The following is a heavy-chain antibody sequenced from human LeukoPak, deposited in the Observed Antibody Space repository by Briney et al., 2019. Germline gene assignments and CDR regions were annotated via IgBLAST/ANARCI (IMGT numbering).Heavy chain of an antibody. CDR1: GFTFSSYS. V-gene: IGHV3-23*01. D-gene: IGHD3-10*01. CDR2: ISGSGGST. CDR3: AKVPLLLWFGELFPSPHYFDY. J-gene: IGHJ4*02. Sequence: PGGSLRLSCAASGFTFSSYSMNWVRQAPGKGLEWVSAISGSGGSTYYADSVRGRFTISRDNSKNTLYLQMNSLRAEDTAVYYCAKVPLLLWFGELFPSPHYFDYWGQGTLVTVSS.